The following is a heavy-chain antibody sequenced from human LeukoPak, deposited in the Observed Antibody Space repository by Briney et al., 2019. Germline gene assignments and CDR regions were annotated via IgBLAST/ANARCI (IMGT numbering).Heavy chain of an antibody. J-gene: IGHJ6*04. V-gene: IGHV4-34*01. CDR2: INHSGST. CDR1: GGSFSGYY. D-gene: IGHD2-15*01. CDR3: ARAAYCSGGSCYYNYYGMDV. Sequence: PSETLSLTCAVYGGSFSGYYWSWISQPPGKGLEWIGEINHSGSTNYNPSLKSRVTISVDTSKNQFSLKLSSVTAADTAVYYCARAAYCSGGSCYYNYYGMDVWGKGTTVTVSS.